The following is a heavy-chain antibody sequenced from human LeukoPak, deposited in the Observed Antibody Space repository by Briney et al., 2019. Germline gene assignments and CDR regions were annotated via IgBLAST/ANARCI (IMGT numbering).Heavy chain of an antibody. CDR2: IYYSGST. D-gene: IGHD6-19*01. CDR1: GGSISRYY. V-gene: IGHV4-59*01. Sequence: PSETLSLTCMVSGGSISRYYWSGIRQPPGKGLEWIGYIYYSGSTNYNPSLKSRVTISVHTSKNQFSLKLSSVTAADTAVYYCARGPSYSSGWSDHNWFDPWGQGTLVTVSS. CDR3: ARGPSYSSGWSDHNWFDP. J-gene: IGHJ5*02.